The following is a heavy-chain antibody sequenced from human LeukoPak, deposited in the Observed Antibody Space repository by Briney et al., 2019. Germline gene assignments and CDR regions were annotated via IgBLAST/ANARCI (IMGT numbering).Heavy chain of an antibody. J-gene: IGHJ6*02. V-gene: IGHV3-23*01. CDR2: VTSGGST. CDR1: GLTFSDYS. Sequence: PGGSLRLSCAASGLTFSDYSMTWVRQAPGKGLEWVSAVTSGGSTYNADSVKGRFTISRDDSKNMLYLQMNSLRAEDTAVYYCAKGQTYYDTLTGYPRYYYYGMDVWGQGTTVTVAS. D-gene: IGHD3-9*01. CDR3: AKGQTYYDTLTGYPRYYYYGMDV.